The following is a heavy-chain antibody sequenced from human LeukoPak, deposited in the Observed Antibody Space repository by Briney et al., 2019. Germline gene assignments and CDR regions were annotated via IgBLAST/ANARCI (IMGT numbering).Heavy chain of an antibody. CDR3: ATSDTVSTYNWFDP. V-gene: IGHV4-39*01. CDR2: IRYSGST. D-gene: IGHD5/OR15-5a*01. J-gene: IGHJ5*02. Sequence: SETLSLTCNVSGSSISSNTYFWGWIRRPPGKGLEWIGSIRYSGSTYYNPSLKSRVTISVDTSNNQFSLHLTSLTAANTAVYYCATSDTVSTYNWFDPWGLGTLVTVS. CDR1: GSSISSNTYF.